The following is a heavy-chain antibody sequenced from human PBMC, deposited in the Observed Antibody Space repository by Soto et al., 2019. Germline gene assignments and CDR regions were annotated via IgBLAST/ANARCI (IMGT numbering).Heavy chain of an antibody. CDR2: IYYSGST. CDR3: ARRRYSSSWFDP. D-gene: IGHD6-13*01. CDR1: GGSISSYY. V-gene: IGHV4-59*01. J-gene: IGHJ5*02. Sequence: QVQLQESGPGLVKPSETLSLTCTVSGGSISSYYWSWIRQPPGKGLEWIGYIYYSGSTNYNPSLKSRVTISVDTSKDQFSLNLRSVTAADTAVYYCARRRYSSSWFDPWGQGTLVTVSS.